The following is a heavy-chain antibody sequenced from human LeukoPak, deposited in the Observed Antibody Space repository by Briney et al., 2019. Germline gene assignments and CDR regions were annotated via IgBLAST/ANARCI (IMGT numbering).Heavy chain of an antibody. CDR1: DYTSTNFG. CDR2: VSASNGNT. J-gene: IGHJ4*02. Sequence: ASVKVSCKTSDYTSTNFGVSWVRQAPGQGLERVGWVSASNGNTNYAQNFQGRVTMTTDTSTRTAYMELRSLRADDTAVYYCARDRDVVLIAAPGYWGQGTLVTVSS. V-gene: IGHV1-18*01. CDR3: ARDRDVVLIAAPGY. D-gene: IGHD2-15*01.